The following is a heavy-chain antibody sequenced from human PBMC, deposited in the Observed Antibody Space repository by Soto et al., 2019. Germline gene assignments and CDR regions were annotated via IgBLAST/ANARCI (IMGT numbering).Heavy chain of an antibody. CDR2: IIPILGIA. D-gene: IGHD6-19*01. Sequence: SVKVSCKASGGTFSSYTISWVRQAPGQGLEWMGRIIPILGIANYAQKFQGRVTITADKSTSTAYMELSSLRSEDTAVYYCARVVRGSSGRNFDYWGQGTLVTVSS. J-gene: IGHJ4*02. CDR1: GGTFSSYT. CDR3: ARVVRGSSGRNFDY. V-gene: IGHV1-69*02.